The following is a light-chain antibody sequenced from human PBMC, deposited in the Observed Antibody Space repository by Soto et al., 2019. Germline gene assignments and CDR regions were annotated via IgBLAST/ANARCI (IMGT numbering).Light chain of an antibody. CDR3: QHYSSSPTT. CDR2: AAS. V-gene: IGKV3-20*01. J-gene: IGKJ1*01. CDR1: QSVSKY. Sequence: EIVLTQSPVTLSLSPGERATLFCRASQSVSKYLGWYQQKPGQAPRLLIYAASNMATGIPDRFSGSGSGTDFTLTIRRLEPEDFAVYYCQHYSSSPTTFGQGTKVDIK.